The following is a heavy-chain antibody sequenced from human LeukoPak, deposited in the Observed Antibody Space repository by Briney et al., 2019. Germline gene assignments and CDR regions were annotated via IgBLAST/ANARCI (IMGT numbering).Heavy chain of an antibody. CDR2: INHSGST. CDR3: ARVGRGSPYYFDY. CDR1: GGSFSGYY. J-gene: IGHJ4*02. V-gene: IGHV4-34*01. D-gene: IGHD3-10*01. Sequence: SETLSLTCAVYGGSFSGYYWSWIRQPPGKGLEWIGEINHSGSTNYNPSLKSRVTISVDTSKNQFSLKLSSVTAADTAVYYCARVGRGSPYYFDYWGQGTRSPSPQ.